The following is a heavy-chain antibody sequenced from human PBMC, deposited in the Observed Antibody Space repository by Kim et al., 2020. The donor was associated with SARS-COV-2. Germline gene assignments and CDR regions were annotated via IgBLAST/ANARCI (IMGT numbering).Heavy chain of an antibody. CDR1: GGTFSSYA. J-gene: IGHJ3*02. CDR2: IIPILGIA. Sequence: SVKVSCKASGGTFSSYAISWVRQAPGQGLEWMGRIIPILGIANYAQKFQGRVTITADKSTSTAYMELSSLRSEDTAVYYCARDRYYDSSPGAAFDIWGQGTMVTVAS. D-gene: IGHD3-22*01. V-gene: IGHV1-69*04. CDR3: ARDRYYDSSPGAAFDI.